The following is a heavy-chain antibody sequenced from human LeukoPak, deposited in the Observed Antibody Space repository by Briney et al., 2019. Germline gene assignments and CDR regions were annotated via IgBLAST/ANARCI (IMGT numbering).Heavy chain of an antibody. CDR2: ISWSSGDI. D-gene: IGHD2-2*01. V-gene: IGHV3-9*01. CDR1: GFTFDNYA. J-gene: IGHJ6*02. Sequence: GRSLRLSRAASGFTFDNYAIHWVRQAPGRGLEWVSGISWSSGDIGYADSVKGRFTISRDNAKNSLYLQMNSLRAEDTALYYCAKDTSPQERYCSSTSCSYYYGMDVWGQGTTVTVSS. CDR3: AKDTSPQERYCSSTSCSYYYGMDV.